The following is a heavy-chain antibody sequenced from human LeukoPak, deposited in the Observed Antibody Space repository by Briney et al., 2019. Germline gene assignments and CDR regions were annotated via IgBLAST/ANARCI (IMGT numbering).Heavy chain of an antibody. D-gene: IGHD6-13*01. V-gene: IGHV3-11*04. Sequence: PGGSLRLSCAASGFTFSDYYMSWIRQAPGRGLEWVSYISSSGSTIYYADSVKGRFSISRDSAKNSLYLQMNSLRVEDTAVYYCARETPDSSSWTVFDYWGQGTLVTVSP. J-gene: IGHJ4*02. CDR3: ARETPDSSSWTVFDY. CDR2: ISSSGSTI. CDR1: GFTFSDYY.